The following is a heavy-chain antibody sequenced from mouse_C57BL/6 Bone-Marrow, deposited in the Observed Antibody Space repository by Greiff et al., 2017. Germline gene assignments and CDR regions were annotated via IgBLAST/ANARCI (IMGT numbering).Heavy chain of an antibody. J-gene: IGHJ2*01. V-gene: IGHV1-54*01. Sequence: VQLQQSGAELVRPGTSVKVSCKASGYAFTNYLIEWVKQRPGQGLEWIGVINPGSGGTNYNEKFKGKATLTADKASSNAYMQLSSLTSEDSAVYFCARTLLDYWGQGTTLTVSS. CDR2: INPGSGGT. CDR1: GYAFTNYL. CDR3: ARTLLDY.